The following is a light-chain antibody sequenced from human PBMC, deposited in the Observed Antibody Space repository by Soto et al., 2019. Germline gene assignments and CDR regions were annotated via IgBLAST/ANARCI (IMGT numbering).Light chain of an antibody. CDR1: QSISSSY. Sequence: EIVLTQSPGTLSLSPGERATLSCRASQSISSSYLAWYQQRPGQAPRXXIYGASSRATGIPDRFSGSGSGTDLTITISSLEPEDFEVYYCQQRTSWQWTFGQGTKVDNK. CDR2: GAS. J-gene: IGKJ1*01. V-gene: IGKV3D-20*02. CDR3: QQRTSWQWT.